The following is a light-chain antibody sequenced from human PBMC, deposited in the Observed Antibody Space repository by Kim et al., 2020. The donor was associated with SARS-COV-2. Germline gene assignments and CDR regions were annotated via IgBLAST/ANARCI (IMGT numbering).Light chain of an antibody. CDR3: QQYGSSPLT. Sequence: SPGERATLSCRASQSVSSTYLAWYQQKPGQAPRLLIYGASSRATGIPDRFSGSGSGTDFTLTISRLEPEDFAVYYCQQYGSSPLTFGGGTKVDIK. J-gene: IGKJ4*01. V-gene: IGKV3-20*01. CDR2: GAS. CDR1: QSVSSTY.